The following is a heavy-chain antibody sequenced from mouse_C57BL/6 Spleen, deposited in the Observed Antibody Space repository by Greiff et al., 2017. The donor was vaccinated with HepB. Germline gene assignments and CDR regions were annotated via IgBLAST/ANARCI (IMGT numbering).Heavy chain of an antibody. V-gene: IGHV1-50*01. D-gene: IGHD1-1*01. CDR2: IDPSDSYT. Sequence: QVQLQQPGAELVKPGASVKLSCKASGYTFTSYWMQWVKQRPGQGLEWIGEIDPSDSYTNYNQKFKGKATLTVDTSSSTAYMQLSSLTSEDSAVYYCARPATTTDWYFDVWGTGTTVTVSS. CDR1: GYTFTSYW. J-gene: IGHJ1*03. CDR3: ARPATTTDWYFDV.